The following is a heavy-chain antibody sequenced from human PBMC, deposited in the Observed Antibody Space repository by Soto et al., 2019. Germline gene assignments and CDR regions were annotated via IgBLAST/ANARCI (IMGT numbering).Heavy chain of an antibody. J-gene: IGHJ6*02. CDR2: IWYDGSNK. CDR3: ARELGYCSGGSCPNSYGMDV. Sequence: GGSLRLSCAAPGFTFSSYGMHWVRQAPGKGLEWVAVIWYDGSNKYYADSVKGRFTISRDNSKNTLYLQMNSLRAEDTAVYYCARELGYCSGGSCPNSYGMDVWGQGTTVTVSS. CDR1: GFTFSSYG. D-gene: IGHD2-15*01. V-gene: IGHV3-33*01.